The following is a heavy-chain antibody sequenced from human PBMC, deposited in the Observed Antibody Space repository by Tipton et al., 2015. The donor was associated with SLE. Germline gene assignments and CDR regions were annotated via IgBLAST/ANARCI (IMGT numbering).Heavy chain of an antibody. D-gene: IGHD6-19*01. Sequence: PGLVKPSETLSLTCTVSGGPTSHRYWTWIRQPPGKGLEWIGYIYYTGDTNYNPSLKSRVIISIDRSKNQFSLKLRSVTAADTAVYFCARPNGSGWFAGFDIWGQGTMVTVSS. CDR1: GGPTSHRY. J-gene: IGHJ3*02. CDR2: IYYTGDT. V-gene: IGHV4-59*11. CDR3: ARPNGSGWFAGFDI.